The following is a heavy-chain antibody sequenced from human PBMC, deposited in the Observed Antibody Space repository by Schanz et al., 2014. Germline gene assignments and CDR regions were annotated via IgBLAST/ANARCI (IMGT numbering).Heavy chain of an antibody. J-gene: IGHJ4*02. Sequence: EVHLLESGGGLVQPGGSLRLSCAASGFSFSIFAMTWVRQAPGQGLEWVSTISGSGGDTYPADSVKGRFTISRDNSKNTLYLLMNSLRAEDTAVYYCAKDLISGWSGFDYWGQGTLVTVSS. CDR2: ISGSGGDT. CDR1: GFSFSIFA. D-gene: IGHD6-19*01. V-gene: IGHV3-23*01. CDR3: AKDLISGWSGFDY.